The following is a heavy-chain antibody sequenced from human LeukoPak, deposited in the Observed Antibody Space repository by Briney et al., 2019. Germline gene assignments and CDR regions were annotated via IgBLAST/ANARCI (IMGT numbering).Heavy chain of an antibody. V-gene: IGHV1-24*01. CDR2: FDPEDGET. CDR3: ATLWFGESPSNWFDP. Sequence: GASVKVSCKVSGYTLTELSMHWVRQAPGKGLEWMGGFDPEDGETIYAQKFPGRVTMTEDTSTDTAYMELSSLRSEDTAVYYCATLWFGESPSNWFDPWGQGTLVTVSS. CDR1: GYTLTELS. J-gene: IGHJ5*02. D-gene: IGHD3-10*01.